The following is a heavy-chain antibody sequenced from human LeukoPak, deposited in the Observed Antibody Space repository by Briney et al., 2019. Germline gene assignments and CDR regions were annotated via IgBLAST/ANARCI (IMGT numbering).Heavy chain of an antibody. V-gene: IGHV7-4-1*02. CDR1: GYTFTSYG. J-gene: IGHJ6*02. Sequence: ASVKVSCKASGYTFTSYGISWVRQAPGQGLEWMGWINTNTGNPTYAQGFTGRFVFSLDTSVSTAYLQISSLKAEDTAVYYCARDATRGDYEVGYYYGMDVWGQGTTVTVSS. CDR3: ARDATRGDYEVGYYYGMDV. CDR2: INTNTGNP. D-gene: IGHD4-17*01.